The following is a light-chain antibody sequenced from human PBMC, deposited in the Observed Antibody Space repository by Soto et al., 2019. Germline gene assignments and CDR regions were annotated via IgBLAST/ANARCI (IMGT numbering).Light chain of an antibody. V-gene: IGKV1-39*01. Sequence: DIQMTQSPSSLSASVGDRVSITCRASQTISRFLNWYQQKPGKAPKFLIYDASSLQSGVPSRFSGSGSGTEFTLTISSLQSEDFGVYYCQQYNNWWTFGQGTKVEI. J-gene: IGKJ1*01. CDR1: QTISRF. CDR2: DAS. CDR3: QQYNNWWT.